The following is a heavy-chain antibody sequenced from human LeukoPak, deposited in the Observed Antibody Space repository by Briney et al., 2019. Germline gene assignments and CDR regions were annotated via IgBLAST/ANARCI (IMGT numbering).Heavy chain of an antibody. CDR2: IIPIFGTA. CDR3: AREGQQWLVREAGGYFDY. V-gene: IGHV1-69*13. Sequence: SVKVSCKASGGTFSSYAISWVRQAPGQGLEWMGGIIPIFGTANYAQKFQGRVTITADESTSTAYMELSSLRSEDTAVYYCAREGQQWLVREAGGYFDYWGQGTLVTVSS. D-gene: IGHD6-19*01. CDR1: GGTFSSYA. J-gene: IGHJ4*02.